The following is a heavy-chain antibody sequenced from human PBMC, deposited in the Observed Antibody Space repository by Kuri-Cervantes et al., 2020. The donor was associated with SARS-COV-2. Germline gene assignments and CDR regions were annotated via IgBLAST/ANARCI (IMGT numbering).Heavy chain of an antibody. V-gene: IGHV4-61*01. CDR2: IYYSGST. Sequence: GSLRLSCTVSGGSISSSSYYWSWIRQPPGKGLEWIGYIYYSGSTNYNPSLKSRVTISVDTSKNQFSLKLSSVTAADTAVYYCARHSGSTPLDFDYWGQGTLVTVSS. J-gene: IGHJ4*02. D-gene: IGHD1-26*01. CDR3: ARHSGSTPLDFDY. CDR1: GGSISSSSYY.